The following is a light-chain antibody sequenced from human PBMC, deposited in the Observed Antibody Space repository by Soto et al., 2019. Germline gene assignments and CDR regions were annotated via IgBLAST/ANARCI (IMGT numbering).Light chain of an antibody. CDR3: SSYAGTNNLLYV. CDR2: EVS. CDR1: SSDVGAYNY. V-gene: IGLV2-8*01. Sequence: QSALTQPPSASGSPGQSVTISCSGTSSDVGAYNYVSWYQQHPGKAPRLLIYEVSQRPSGVPDRFSGSKSANTASLTVSGLQPDDEADYYCSSYAGTNNLLYVFGTGTKLTVL. J-gene: IGLJ1*01.